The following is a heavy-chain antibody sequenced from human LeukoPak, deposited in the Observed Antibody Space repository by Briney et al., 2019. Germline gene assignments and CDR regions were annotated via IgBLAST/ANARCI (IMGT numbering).Heavy chain of an antibody. Sequence: SETMSLTCAVYGGSFSAYYWSWIRQPPGKGLEWIGEINHSGSTNYNPSLKSRVTISVDTSKNQFSLKLSSVTAADTAMYYCASYYDSKSEPYSWFDPWGQGTLLTVSS. CDR1: GGSFSAYY. J-gene: IGHJ5*02. V-gene: IGHV4-34*01. CDR2: INHSGST. CDR3: ASYYDSKSEPYSWFDP. D-gene: IGHD3-3*01.